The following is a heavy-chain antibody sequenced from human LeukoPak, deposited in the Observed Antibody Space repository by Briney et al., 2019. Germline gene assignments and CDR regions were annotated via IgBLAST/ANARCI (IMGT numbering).Heavy chain of an antibody. V-gene: IGHV4-39*01. D-gene: IGHD5-24*01. J-gene: IGHJ4*02. CDR3: ARHNHIVRWLQGSYFDY. CDR1: GGSISSSSYY. CDR2: IYYSGST. Sequence: PSETLSLTCTVSGGSISSSSYYWGWIRQPPGKGLEWIGSIYYSGSTYYNPSLKSRVTISVDTSKNQFSLKLSSVTAADTAVYYCARHNHIVRWLQGSYFDYWGQGTLVTVSS.